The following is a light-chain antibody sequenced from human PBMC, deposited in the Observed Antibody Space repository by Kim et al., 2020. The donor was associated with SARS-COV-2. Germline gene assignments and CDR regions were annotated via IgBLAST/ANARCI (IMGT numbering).Light chain of an antibody. CDR1: SVDIGTYND. V-gene: IGLV2-14*03. Sequence: LAIPCTATSVDIGTYNDVSWNQHHPGKAPKVIIFDVNKRPSGITNRFSGSKFGSTASLTISGLQAEDEADYYCSSYTASTTFVFGLGTKVTVL. CDR3: SSYTASTTFV. CDR2: DVN. J-gene: IGLJ1*01.